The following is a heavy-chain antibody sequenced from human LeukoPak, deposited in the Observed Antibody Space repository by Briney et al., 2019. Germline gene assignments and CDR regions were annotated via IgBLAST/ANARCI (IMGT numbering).Heavy chain of an antibody. CDR3: ARGGPGIAVTGGGGFDY. Sequence: ASVKVSCKASGGTFSSYAISWVRQAPGQGLEWMGRIIPIFGTANYAQKFQGRVTITTDESTSTAYMELSSLRSEDTAVYYWARGGPGIAVTGGGGFDYWGQGTLVTVSS. J-gene: IGHJ4*02. D-gene: IGHD6-19*01. CDR1: GGTFSSYA. CDR2: IIPIFGTA. V-gene: IGHV1-69*05.